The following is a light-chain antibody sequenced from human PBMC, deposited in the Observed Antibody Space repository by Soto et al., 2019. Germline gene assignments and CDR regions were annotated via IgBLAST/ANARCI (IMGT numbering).Light chain of an antibody. CDR1: QGISSY. J-gene: IGKJ2*01. CDR2: AAS. CDR3: QQYYSYPYT. Sequence: AIRMTQSPSSFSASTGDRVTITCRASQGISSYLAWYQRKPGKAPKLLIYAASTLQSGVPSRFSGGGSGTDFTLTISCLQSEDFATYYCQQYYSYPYTFGQGTKLEIK. V-gene: IGKV1-8*01.